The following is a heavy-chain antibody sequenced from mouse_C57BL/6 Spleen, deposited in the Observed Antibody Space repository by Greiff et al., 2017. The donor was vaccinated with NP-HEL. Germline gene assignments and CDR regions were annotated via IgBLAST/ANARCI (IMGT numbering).Heavy chain of an antibody. CDR3: ARWTAQALFDY. J-gene: IGHJ2*01. V-gene: IGHV1-61*01. D-gene: IGHD3-2*02. CDR1: GYTFTSYW. CDR2: IYPSDSET. Sequence: VQLQQPGAELVRPGSSVKLSCKASGYTFTSYWMDWVKQRPGQGLEWIGNIYPSDSETHYNQKFKDKATLTVDKSSSTAYMQLSSLTSEDSAVYYCARWTAQALFDYWGQGTTLTVSS.